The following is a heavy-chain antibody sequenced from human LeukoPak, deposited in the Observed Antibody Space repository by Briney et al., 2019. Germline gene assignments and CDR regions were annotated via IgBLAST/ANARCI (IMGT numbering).Heavy chain of an antibody. CDR3: ARDLQCGGDCHYDAFDL. CDR1: GFTFSTYN. Sequence: GGSLRLSCAASGFTFSTYNMNWVRQAPGKRLEWVSSITSSSRYIYYADSVKGRFTISRDNAKKSLYLQMNSLRAEDTAVYYCARDLQCGGDCHYDAFDLWGQGTMVSVSS. J-gene: IGHJ3*01. V-gene: IGHV3-21*01. CDR2: ITSSSRYI. D-gene: IGHD2-21*02.